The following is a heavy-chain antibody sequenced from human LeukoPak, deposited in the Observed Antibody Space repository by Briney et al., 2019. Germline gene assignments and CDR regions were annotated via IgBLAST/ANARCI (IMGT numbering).Heavy chain of an antibody. CDR2: IYPGGSDT. V-gene: IGHV5-51*01. CDR3: ARRMTSQFDY. J-gene: IGHJ4*02. Sequence: GASLKISCKGSGYSFTSYWIGWVRQMPGKGLEWMGIIYPGGSDTRYSPSFQGQVTISADKSISTAYLQWSSLKPSDSATYYCARRMTSQFDYWGQGSQVTVSS. CDR1: GYSFTSYW. D-gene: IGHD2-21*02.